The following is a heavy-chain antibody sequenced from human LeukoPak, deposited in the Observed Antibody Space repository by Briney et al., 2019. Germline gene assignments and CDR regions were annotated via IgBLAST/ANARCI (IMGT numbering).Heavy chain of an antibody. CDR2: IYTSGST. D-gene: IGHD3-16*01. CDR1: GGSISSYY. Sequence: SETLSLTCTVSGGSISSYYWSWIRQPAGKGLEWIGRIYTSGSTNYNPSLKSRVTISVDTSKNQSSLKLSSVTAADTAVYYCARETSQKGAHYMDVWGKGTTVTISS. V-gene: IGHV4-4*07. J-gene: IGHJ6*03. CDR3: ARETSQKGAHYMDV.